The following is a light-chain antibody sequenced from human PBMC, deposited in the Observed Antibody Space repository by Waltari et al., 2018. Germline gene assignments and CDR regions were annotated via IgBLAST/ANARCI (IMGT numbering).Light chain of an antibody. V-gene: IGKV1-5*01. J-gene: IGKJ1*01. CDR3: QQYNSYWT. CDR1: QIIRSW. CDR2: DAS. Sequence: DIQMTQSPSTLSASVGDRVTITCRASQIIRSWLAWYQQKPGKAPKLLIYDASSLESGVPSRFSGSGSGTEFTLTISSLQPDDFATYYCQQYNSYWTFGQGTKVEIK.